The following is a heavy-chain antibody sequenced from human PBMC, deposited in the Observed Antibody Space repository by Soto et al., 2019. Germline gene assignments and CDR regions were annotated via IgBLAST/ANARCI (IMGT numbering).Heavy chain of an antibody. CDR1: GFSLSTSGVG. J-gene: IGHJ3*02. V-gene: IGHV2-5*02. CDR2: ISWDDDK. Sequence: QITLKESGRTLVKPTQTLTLTCTFSGFSLSTSGVGVGWIRQPPGKALEWLASISWDDDKRYSPALKIRLTITKDTSKNQVVLTMTNMDPADTATYDCARSFAPFDIWGQGIMVTGSS. D-gene: IGHD6-6*01. CDR3: ARSFAPFDI.